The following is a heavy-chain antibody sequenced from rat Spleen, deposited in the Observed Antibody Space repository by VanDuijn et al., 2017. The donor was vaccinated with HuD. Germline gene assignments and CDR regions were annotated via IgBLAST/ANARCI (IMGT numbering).Heavy chain of an antibody. J-gene: IGHJ4*01. V-gene: IGHV5-31*01. D-gene: IGHD1-9*01. Sequence: EVELVESGGGLVQPGTSLKLSCVTSGFTFNNYWLSWVRQTPGKGLDWVASITKDGGSLFYRDSVKGRFTVSRDNEQNILYLQMDSLRSEDTATYYCARHDYYGYTYRYVMDAWGQGASVTVSS. CDR2: ITKDGGSL. CDR3: ARHDYYGYTYRYVMDA. CDR1: GFTFNNYW.